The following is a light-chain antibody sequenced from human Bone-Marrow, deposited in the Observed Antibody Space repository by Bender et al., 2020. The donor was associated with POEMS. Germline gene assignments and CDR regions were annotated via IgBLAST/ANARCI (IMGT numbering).Light chain of an antibody. Sequence: QSVLTQPPSASGTPGQRVTISCSASSSNIGTNPVNWYQQLPGTTPKLLIYINNQRPSGVPDRFSCPKSGTSAALARSGLQSGDEADYYCAAWEDRLNGWVFGGGTKLTVL. V-gene: IGLV1-44*01. CDR3: AAWEDRLNGWV. CDR2: INN. CDR1: SSNIGTNP. J-gene: IGLJ3*02.